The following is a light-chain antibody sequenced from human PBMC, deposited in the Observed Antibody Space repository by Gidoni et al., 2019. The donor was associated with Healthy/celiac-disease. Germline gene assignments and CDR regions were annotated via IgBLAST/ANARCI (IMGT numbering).Light chain of an antibody. CDR1: QSVSSY. J-gene: IGKJ1*01. CDR2: DAS. Sequence: EIVLTQSPATLSLSPGERATLSCRASQSVSSYLAWYQQKPGQAPRLLIYDASNRATGIPARFSGSGSGTDFTLTISSLEPEDFAVYYCQQRSNWPPTFGQXTKVGIK. V-gene: IGKV3-11*01. CDR3: QQRSNWPPT.